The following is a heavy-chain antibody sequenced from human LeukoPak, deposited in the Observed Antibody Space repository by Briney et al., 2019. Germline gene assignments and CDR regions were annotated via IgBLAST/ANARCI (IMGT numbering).Heavy chain of an antibody. Sequence: SETLSLTCAVYGGSFSGYYWSWIRQPPGKGLEWIGEINHSGSTNYNPSLKSRVTISVDTSKNQFSLKLSSVTAAETAVYYWASRTDGSEEYYFDYWGQGTPVTVSS. CDR3: ASRTDGSEEYYFDY. V-gene: IGHV4-34*01. J-gene: IGHJ4*02. CDR2: INHSGST. D-gene: IGHD3-10*01. CDR1: GGSFSGYY.